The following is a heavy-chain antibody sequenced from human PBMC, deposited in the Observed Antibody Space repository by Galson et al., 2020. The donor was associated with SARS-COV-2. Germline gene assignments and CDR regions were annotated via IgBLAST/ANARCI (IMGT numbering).Heavy chain of an antibody. CDR1: GFPLSTSGVG. D-gene: IGHD5-12*01. V-gene: IGHV2-5*02. J-gene: IGHJ4*02. Sequence: SGPTLAKPTQTLTLTCTFSGFPLSTSGVGVGWIRQPPGKALEWLALSYWDDDKRYSPSLKSRLTITKDTSKNQVVLTMTNMDPVDTATYYCAHSDSGYPGPYFDYWGQGTLVTVSS. CDR3: AHSDSGYPGPYFDY. CDR2: SYWDDDK.